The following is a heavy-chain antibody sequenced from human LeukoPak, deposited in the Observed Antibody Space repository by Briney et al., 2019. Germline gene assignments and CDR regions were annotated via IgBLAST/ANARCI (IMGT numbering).Heavy chain of an antibody. V-gene: IGHV4-34*01. CDR2: INHSGST. Sequence: SETLSLTRAVYGGSFSGYYWSWIRQPPGKGLEWIGEINHSGSTNYNPSLKSRVTISVDTSKNQFSLKLSSVTAADTAVYYCARGSGWSFGAFDIWGQGTMVTVSS. CDR1: GGSFSGYY. D-gene: IGHD6-19*01. J-gene: IGHJ3*02. CDR3: ARGSGWSFGAFDI.